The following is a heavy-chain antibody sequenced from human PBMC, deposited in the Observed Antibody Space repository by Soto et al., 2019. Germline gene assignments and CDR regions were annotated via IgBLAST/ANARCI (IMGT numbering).Heavy chain of an antibody. D-gene: IGHD3-16*01. CDR2: VYYSGAA. J-gene: IGHJ4*02. Sequence: PSETLSLTCTVSGDSITSGGHYYSWIRQSPGKGLEWIGCVYYSGAAHYTPSLQTRATISVDTSKNQFSLRLMSVTAADTALYYCARNKERKATVWGFWGQGTQVTVSS. CDR3: ARNKERKATVWGF. V-gene: IGHV4-31*03. CDR1: GDSITSGGHY.